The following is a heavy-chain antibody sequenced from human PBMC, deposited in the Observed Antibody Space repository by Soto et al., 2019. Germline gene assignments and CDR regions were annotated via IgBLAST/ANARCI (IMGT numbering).Heavy chain of an antibody. V-gene: IGHV1-2*04. J-gene: IGHJ4*02. CDR3: ARGGVDIAVASFEY. CDR1: GYTFTGYY. CDR2: INPNSGGT. Sequence: ASVKVSCKASGYTFTGYYMHWVRQAPEQGLEWMGWINPNSGGTNYAQKFQGWVTMTRDTSISTAYMELSRLRSDDTAVYYCARGGVDIAVASFEYWGQGTLVTVSS. D-gene: IGHD6-19*01.